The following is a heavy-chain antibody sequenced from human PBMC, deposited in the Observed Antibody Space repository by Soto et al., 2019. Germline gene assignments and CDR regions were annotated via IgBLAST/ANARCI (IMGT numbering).Heavy chain of an antibody. Sequence: EAQLLESGGDLVQPGGSLRLSCAASGFTFSNYAMTWFRQAPGRGLECVSVITHSGDDAHYISSVKGRFTSSRDNAKNTLFLQMDSLRVEDTAVYYCAKGSAPGCSGVSCYPLDRWGQGTLVTVSS. D-gene: IGHD2-15*01. V-gene: IGHV3-23*01. CDR3: AKGSAPGCSGVSCYPLDR. CDR2: ITHSGDDA. CDR1: GFTFSNYA. J-gene: IGHJ5*02.